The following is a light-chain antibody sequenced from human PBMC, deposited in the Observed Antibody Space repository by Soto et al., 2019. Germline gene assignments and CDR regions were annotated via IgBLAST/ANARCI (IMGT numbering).Light chain of an antibody. V-gene: IGKV1-5*01. CDR2: DAS. Sequence: MKVNITPSTLSASVEDRVTITCRASQSISTWLAWYQQKPGKAPNLLIYDASSLESGVPSRFSGSRSGTEFTLTISSLQPDDFATYYCQQYESYSTFGQGTKVDIK. CDR3: QQYESYST. J-gene: IGKJ1*01. CDR1: QSISTW.